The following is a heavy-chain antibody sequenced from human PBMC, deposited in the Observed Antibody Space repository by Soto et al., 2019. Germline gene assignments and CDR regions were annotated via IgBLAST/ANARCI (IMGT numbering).Heavy chain of an antibody. V-gene: IGHV4-30-2*06. CDR3: ARGLSGYDDGIYHSTDNWFDT. CDR2: VYYSGTT. Sequence: PSETLSLTCSVSGGSMNIGSHSCNWILHSAGKGLEWIGFVYYSGTTYYNPALDSRVTISVDRAKSQFSLQLRSVTAADTAVPFRARGLSGYDDGIYHSTDNWFDTGSQGTLVTVSS. D-gene: IGHD3-22*01. J-gene: IGHJ5*02. CDR1: GGSMNIGSHS.